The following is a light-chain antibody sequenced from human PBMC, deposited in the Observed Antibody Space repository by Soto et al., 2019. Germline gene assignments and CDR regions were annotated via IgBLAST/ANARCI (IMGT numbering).Light chain of an antibody. Sequence: DIQMTQSPSTLSASVGDRVTFTCRASQSIGNRLAWYQQKLGKAPQFLIYDASSLQSGVPSRFSGSGSGTEFTLTISSPQPDDFATYYCQQYNTYSPCAFGQGTKVDIK. V-gene: IGKV1-5*01. CDR2: DAS. CDR3: QQYNTYSPCA. CDR1: QSIGNR. J-gene: IGKJ1*01.